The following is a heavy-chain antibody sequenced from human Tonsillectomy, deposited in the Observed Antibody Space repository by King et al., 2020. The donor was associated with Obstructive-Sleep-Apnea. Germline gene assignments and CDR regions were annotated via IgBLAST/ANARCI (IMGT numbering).Heavy chain of an antibody. CDR2: ISSDGSPK. D-gene: IGHD4-17*01. Sequence: VQLVESGGGLVQPGGSLRLSCVASGFTFRTFSMNWVRQAPGRGLEWVSHISSDGSPKYYADSVKGRFSTSRDNAKNSLYLQMNSLRDEDTAVYYCARLVDDYGDYVNWYFDLWGRGTRVTVSS. V-gene: IGHV3-48*02. J-gene: IGHJ2*01. CDR3: ARLVDDYGDYVNWYFDL. CDR1: GFTFRTFS.